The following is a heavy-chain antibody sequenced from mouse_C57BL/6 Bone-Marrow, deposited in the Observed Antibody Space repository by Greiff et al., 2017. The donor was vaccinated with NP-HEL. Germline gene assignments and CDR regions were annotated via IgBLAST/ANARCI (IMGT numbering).Heavy chain of an antibody. D-gene: IGHD1-1*01. V-gene: IGHV1-81*01. CDR3: ARSHYYGSSYSLDY. CDR1: GYTFTSYG. J-gene: IGHJ2*01. Sequence: VQLQQSGAELARPGASVKLSCKASGYTFTSYGISWVKQRTGQGLEWIGEIYPRSGNTYYNEKFKGKATLTADKSSSTAYMELRSLTSEDSAVYFCARSHYYGSSYSLDYWGQGTTLTVSS. CDR2: IYPRSGNT.